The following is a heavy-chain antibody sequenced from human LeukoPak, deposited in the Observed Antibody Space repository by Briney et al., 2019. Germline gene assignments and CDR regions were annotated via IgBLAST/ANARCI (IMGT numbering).Heavy chain of an antibody. J-gene: IGHJ4*02. D-gene: IGHD3-10*01. CDR3: AREGYYGSGSPPSLYFDY. V-gene: IGHV3-30-3*01. CDR2: TSSDLNVK. CDR1: GFTFRNYV. Sequence: GGSLGLSCAASGFTFRNYVIHWVRQAPGKGLEWVAVTSSDLNVKLYADSVKGRFTISRDNSRSTLYLQMNSLRPEDTAIYYCAREGYYGSGSPPSLYFDYWGQGTLVTVSS.